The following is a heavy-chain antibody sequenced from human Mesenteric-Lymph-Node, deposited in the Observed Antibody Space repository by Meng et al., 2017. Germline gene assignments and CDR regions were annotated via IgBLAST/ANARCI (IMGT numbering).Heavy chain of an antibody. CDR1: GFNFSTYG. Sequence: QVQLVESGGGVVQPGMSLRLSCAAPGFNFSTYGIHWVRQAPAKGLEWVAVISYDGSPKFYADSVKGRFTISRDNSKNTLYLQMNSLRAEDTAVYYCAKKALPQEAVSHFDYWGQGTLVTVSS. J-gene: IGHJ4*02. CDR2: ISYDGSPK. V-gene: IGHV3-30*18. CDR3: AKKALPQEAVSHFDY. D-gene: IGHD3-10*01.